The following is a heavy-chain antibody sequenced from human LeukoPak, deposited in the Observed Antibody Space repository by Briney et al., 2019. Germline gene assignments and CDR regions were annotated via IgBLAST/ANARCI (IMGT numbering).Heavy chain of an antibody. CDR3: AKALMPPLGYCSSTSCPKYYFDY. D-gene: IGHD2-2*01. CDR1: GFIFSSYW. Sequence: PGGSLRLSCAASGFIFSSYWMSWLRQAPGKGLEWVSAISGSGGSTYYADSVKGRFTISRDNSKNTLYLQMNSLRAEDTAVYYCAKALMPPLGYCSSTSCPKYYFDYWGQGTLVTVSS. V-gene: IGHV3-23*01. CDR2: ISGSGGST. J-gene: IGHJ4*02.